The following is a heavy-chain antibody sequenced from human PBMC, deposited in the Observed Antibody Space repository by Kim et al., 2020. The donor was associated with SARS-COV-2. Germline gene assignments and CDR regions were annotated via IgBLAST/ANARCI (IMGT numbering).Heavy chain of an antibody. V-gene: IGHV3-15*01. J-gene: IGHJ4*02. CDR2: IKSKTDGGTT. CDR1: GFTFSNAW. CDR3: TTEPFSLSYSSSWYDAEY. Sequence: GGSLRLSCAASGFTFSNAWMGWVRQAPGKGLEWVGRIKSKTDGGTTDYAAPVKGRFTISRDDSKNTLYLQMNSLKTEDTAVYYCTTEPFSLSYSSSWYDAEYWGQGTLVTVSS. D-gene: IGHD6-13*01.